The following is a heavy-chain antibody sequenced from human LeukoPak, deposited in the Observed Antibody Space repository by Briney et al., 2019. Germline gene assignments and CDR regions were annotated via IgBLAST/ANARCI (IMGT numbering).Heavy chain of an antibody. J-gene: IGHJ4*02. V-gene: IGHV3-7*03. CDR3: AKDKRAVSSGWLDY. CDR1: GFTFSSYW. Sequence: PGGSLRLSCAASGFTFSSYWMSWVRQAPGKGLEWVANIKQDGSEKYYVDSVKGRFTISRDNAKNSLYLQMNSLRTEDTAVYYCAKDKRAVSSGWLDYWGQGTLVTVSS. CDR2: IKQDGSEK. D-gene: IGHD6-19*01.